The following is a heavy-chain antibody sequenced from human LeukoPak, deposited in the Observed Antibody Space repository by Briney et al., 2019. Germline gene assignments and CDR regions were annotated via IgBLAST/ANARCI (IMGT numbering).Heavy chain of an antibody. CDR3: AREKVDTTMIRGFDH. CDR1: GYTFTSYY. J-gene: IGHJ4*02. D-gene: IGHD5-18*01. Sequence: GASVKVSCKASGYTFTSYYMHWVRQAPGQGLEWMGIINPSGGSTSYAQKFQGRVTMTRDMSTSTVYMELSSLRSEDTAVYSCAREKVDTTMIRGFDHWGQGTLVTVSS. CDR2: INPSGGST. V-gene: IGHV1-46*01.